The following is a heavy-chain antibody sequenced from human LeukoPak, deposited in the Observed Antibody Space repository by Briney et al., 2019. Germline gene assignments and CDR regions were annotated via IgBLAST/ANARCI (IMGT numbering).Heavy chain of an antibody. D-gene: IGHD2-2*01. V-gene: IGHV1-18*04. Sequence: APVKVSFKASGYTFTSYGISWVRQAPGQGLEWMGWISAYNGNTNYAQKLQGRVTMTTDTSTSTAYMELRSLRSDDTAVYYCARGLPGGSTSCFFGYWGQGTLVTVSS. J-gene: IGHJ4*02. CDR3: ARGLPGGSTSCFFGY. CDR2: ISAYNGNT. CDR1: GYTFTSYG.